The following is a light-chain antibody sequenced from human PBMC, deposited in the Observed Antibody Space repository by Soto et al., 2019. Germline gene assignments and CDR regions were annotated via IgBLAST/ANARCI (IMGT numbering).Light chain of an antibody. CDR1: QGIRND. CDR3: QQYNSLWT. J-gene: IGKJ1*01. V-gene: IGKV1-13*02. CDR2: DAS. Sequence: AIQMTQSPSSLSASVGDRVTITCRASQGIRNDLGWYQQKAGKAPKLLIYDASSLESGVPSTFSGSGSGTEFTLTISSLQPDDFATYYCQQYNSLWTFGQGTKVDI.